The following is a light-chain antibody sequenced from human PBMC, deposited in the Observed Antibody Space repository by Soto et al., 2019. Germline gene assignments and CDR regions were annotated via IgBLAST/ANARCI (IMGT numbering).Light chain of an antibody. CDR3: MKGTHWTGYT. CDR1: QSLGYSDGNTY. CDR2: KVS. J-gene: IGKJ2*01. Sequence: DVVMTQSPLSLPVTLGQPASISCRSSQSLGYSDGNTYLNWFQQRPGQSPRRLIEKVSNRDSGVPDRFSDSGSGTDFTLKISRVEDEDVGVSYCMKGTHWTGYTFGQGTKLEIK. V-gene: IGKV2-30*01.